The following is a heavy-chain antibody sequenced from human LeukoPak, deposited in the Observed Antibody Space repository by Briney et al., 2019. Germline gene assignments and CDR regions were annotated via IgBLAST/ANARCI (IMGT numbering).Heavy chain of an antibody. Sequence: SETLSLTCAVYGGSFSGYYWSWIRQPPGKGLEWIGEINHSGSTNYNPSLKSRVTISVDTSKNQFPLKLSSVTAADTAVYYCARVDTAMVYGYWGQGTLVTVSS. CDR1: GGSFSGYY. CDR3: ARVDTAMVYGY. CDR2: INHSGST. V-gene: IGHV4-34*01. J-gene: IGHJ4*02. D-gene: IGHD5-18*01.